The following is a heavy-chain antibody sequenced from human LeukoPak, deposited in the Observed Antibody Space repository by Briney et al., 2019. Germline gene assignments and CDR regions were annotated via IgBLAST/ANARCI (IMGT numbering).Heavy chain of an antibody. CDR1: GGSFSGYY. V-gene: IGHV4-34*01. J-gene: IGHJ4*02. Sequence: SETLSLTCAVYGGSFSGYYWSWIRQPPGKGLEWIGEINHSGSTNYNPSLKSRVTISVDTSKNQFSLKLSSVTAADTAVEYCARGSSDHAGSFDYWGQGTLVTVSS. CDR3: ARGSSDHAGSFDY. CDR2: INHSGST. D-gene: IGHD3-22*01.